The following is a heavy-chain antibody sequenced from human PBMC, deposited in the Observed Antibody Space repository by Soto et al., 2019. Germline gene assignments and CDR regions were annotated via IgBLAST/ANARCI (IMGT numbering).Heavy chain of an antibody. CDR3: SRDDTPHDY. V-gene: IGHV1-18*01. J-gene: IGHJ4*02. CDR2: ISAYNGNT. CDR1: GYTFSSYA. Sequence: QVQLVQSGAEVKKPGASVKVSCKASGYTFSSYAFSWVRQAPGQGLEWMGWISAYNGNTNNAKKVQGRVTMTTDTPTRTAYMELRSLRSDDTAVYYCSRDDTPHDYWGQGTLVTVSS.